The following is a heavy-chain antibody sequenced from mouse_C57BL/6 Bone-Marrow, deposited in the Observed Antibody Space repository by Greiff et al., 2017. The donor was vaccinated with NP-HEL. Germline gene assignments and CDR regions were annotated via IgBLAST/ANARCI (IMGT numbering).Heavy chain of an antibody. CDR3: TSPFAY. V-gene: IGHV1-15*01. CDR1: GYTFTDYE. Sequence: VQLVESGAELVRPGASVTLSCKASGYTFTDYEMHWVKQTPVHGLEWIGAIDPETGGTAYNQKFKGKAILTADKSSSTAYMELRSLTSEDSAVYYCTSPFAYWGQGTLVTVSA. CDR2: IDPETGGT. J-gene: IGHJ3*01.